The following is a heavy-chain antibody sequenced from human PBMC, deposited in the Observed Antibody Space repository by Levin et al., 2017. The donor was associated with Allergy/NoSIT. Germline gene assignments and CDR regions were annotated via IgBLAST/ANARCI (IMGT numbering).Heavy chain of an antibody. D-gene: IGHD5-18*01. CDR3: AREDTPKDAFDI. CDR1: RFSFRSYG. Sequence: GESLKISCAASRFSFRSYGMHWVRQAPGKGLEWVAVIWHDGGNKYYAYSVTGRFTISRDNSQNMLYLQMNSLRAEATAVYYCAREDTPKDAFDIWGQGTMVTVSS. V-gene: IGHV3-33*01. CDR2: IWHDGGNK. J-gene: IGHJ3*02.